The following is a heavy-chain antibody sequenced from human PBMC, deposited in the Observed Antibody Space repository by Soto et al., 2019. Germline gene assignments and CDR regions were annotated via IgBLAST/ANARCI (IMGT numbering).Heavy chain of an antibody. J-gene: IGHJ4*02. CDR2: INKNGFTI. V-gene: IGHV3-48*02. CDR3: ARGAVNGTSLFDY. D-gene: IGHD6-19*01. Sequence: GESLKISCAVSGFTLTTYSMNWVRQAPGKGLEWISFINKNGFTIYYADSVKGRFTISRDYAKNSLYLQMDSLRHEDTAVYYCARGAVNGTSLFDYWGLGTLVTVSS. CDR1: GFTLTTYS.